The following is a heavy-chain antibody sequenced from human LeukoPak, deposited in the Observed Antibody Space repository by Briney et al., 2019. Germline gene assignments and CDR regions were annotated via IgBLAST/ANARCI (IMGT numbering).Heavy chain of an antibody. D-gene: IGHD4-23*01. CDR2: IHPSSGNT. CDR3: ARGGLGGMTTVVLDAFDI. J-gene: IGHJ3*02. V-gene: IGHV1-2*02. Sequence: ASVKVSCKASGYTFTDHFIHWVRQAPGQGLEYMGWIHPSSGNTISAQMFQGRVTLTRDTSVSTTYMELSSLRSDDTAVYYCARGGLGGMTTVVLDAFDIWGQGTMVTVSS. CDR1: GYTFTDHF.